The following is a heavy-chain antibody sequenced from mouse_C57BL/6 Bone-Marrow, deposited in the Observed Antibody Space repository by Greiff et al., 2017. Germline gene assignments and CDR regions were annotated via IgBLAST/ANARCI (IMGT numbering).Heavy chain of an antibody. V-gene: IGHV1-39*01. CDR1: GYSFTDYN. Sequence: VQLQQSGPELVKPGASVKISCKASGYSFTDYNMNWVKQSNGKSLEWIGVINPNYGTTSYNQKFKGKATLPVDQSSSRAYMQLNRLTSEDSAVYYCARLYYYGSRYYFDYWGQGTTLTVSS. J-gene: IGHJ2*01. CDR2: INPNYGTT. D-gene: IGHD1-1*01. CDR3: ARLYYYGSRYYFDY.